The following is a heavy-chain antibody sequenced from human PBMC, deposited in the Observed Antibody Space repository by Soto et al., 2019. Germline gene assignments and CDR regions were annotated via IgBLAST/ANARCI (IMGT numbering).Heavy chain of an antibody. CDR1: GGSISSGDYY. CDR2: IYYGGST. V-gene: IGHV4-30-4*01. J-gene: IGHJ4*02. D-gene: IGHD3-22*01. Sequence: QVQLQESGPGLVKPSQTLSLTCTVSGGSISSGDYYWSWIRQPPGKGLEWIGYIYYGGSTYYNPCLKGRVTKSVDTSKNQFSLKLSCVTAADTAVYYCARIPDSSGFPSFDYRGQGTLVTVSS. CDR3: ARIPDSSGFPSFDY.